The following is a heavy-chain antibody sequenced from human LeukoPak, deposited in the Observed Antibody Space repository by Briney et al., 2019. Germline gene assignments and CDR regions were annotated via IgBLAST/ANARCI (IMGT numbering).Heavy chain of an antibody. CDR3: STITYSYDNSGDPY. Sequence: PGGSLRLSCAASGFTFSNAWMNWVRQAPGKGLEWVGRIKSKTDGGTTDFAVPVKGRFTISRDDSKNTLYLQMNSLKTEDTAVYYCSTITYSYDNSGDPYWGQGTLVTVSS. J-gene: IGHJ4*02. CDR2: IKSKTDGGTT. V-gene: IGHV3-15*01. D-gene: IGHD3-22*01. CDR1: GFTFSNAW.